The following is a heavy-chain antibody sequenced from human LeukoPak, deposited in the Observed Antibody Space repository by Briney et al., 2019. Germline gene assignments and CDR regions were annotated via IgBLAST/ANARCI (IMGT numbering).Heavy chain of an antibody. J-gene: IGHJ4*02. V-gene: IGHV3-30*03. CDR3: ATRGGIAAAGDFDY. CDR2: ISYDGSNK. D-gene: IGHD6-13*01. CDR1: GFTFSSYG. Sequence: GRSLRLSRAASGFTFSSYGMHWVRQAPGKGLEWVAVISYDGSNKYYADSVKGRFTISRDNSKNTLYLQMNSLRAEDTAVYYCATRGGIAAAGDFDYWGQGTLVTVSS.